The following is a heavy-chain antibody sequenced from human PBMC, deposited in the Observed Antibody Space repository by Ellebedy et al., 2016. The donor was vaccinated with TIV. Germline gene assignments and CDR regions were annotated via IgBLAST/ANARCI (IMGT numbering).Heavy chain of an antibody. CDR3: ARGGVIKSYAAADY. V-gene: IGHV3-30*04. J-gene: IGHJ4*02. Sequence: PGGSLRLSCAVSGFTFSAYVIHWVRQAPGKGLEWVALISFDGSNKYYADSVKGRFTISSDNSKSTLYLQMNSRRTEDTAVYYCARGGVIKSYAAADYWGRGTLVTVSS. CDR2: ISFDGSNK. CDR1: GFTFSAYV. D-gene: IGHD2-2*01.